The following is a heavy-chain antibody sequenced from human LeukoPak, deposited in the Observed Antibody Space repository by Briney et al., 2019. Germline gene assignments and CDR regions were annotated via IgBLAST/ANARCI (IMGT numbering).Heavy chain of an antibody. Sequence: PSETLSLTCAVYGGSFSGYYWSWIRQPPGKGLEWIGEINHSGSTKYSASLKSRVTISVDTSKNQFALNLNSVTAADTAVYYCARVLETGSYLRYFDSWGQGTLVTVSS. CDR1: GGSFSGYY. CDR2: INHSGST. CDR3: ARVLETGSYLRYFDS. J-gene: IGHJ4*02. D-gene: IGHD1-26*01. V-gene: IGHV4-34*01.